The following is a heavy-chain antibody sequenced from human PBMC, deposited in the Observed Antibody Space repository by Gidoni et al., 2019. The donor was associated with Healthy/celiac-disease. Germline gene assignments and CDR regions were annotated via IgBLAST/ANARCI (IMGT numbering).Heavy chain of an antibody. D-gene: IGHD1-26*01. Sequence: EVQLVESGGGLIQPGGSLSLSCAASGFTVSSNYMGWVRQAPGKGLGWVSVIYSGGSTYYGEFGKGRFTNARDNSKNTLDLKMNSLGAEDTAGYYCARVERVGPREGAFDYWGQGTLVTVSS. CDR1: GFTVSSNY. J-gene: IGHJ4*02. CDR2: IYSGGST. CDR3: ARVERVGPREGAFDY. V-gene: IGHV3-53*01.